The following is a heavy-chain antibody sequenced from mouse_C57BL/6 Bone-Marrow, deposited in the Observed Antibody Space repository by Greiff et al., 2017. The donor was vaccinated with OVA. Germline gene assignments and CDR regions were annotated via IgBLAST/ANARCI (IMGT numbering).Heavy chain of an antibody. CDR3: ARVSLGLLGGYAMDY. V-gene: IGHV2-2*01. CDR2: IWSGGST. Sequence: VHLVESGPGLVQPSQSLSITCTVSGFSLTSYGVHWVRQSPGKGLEWLGVIWSGGSTDYNAAFISRLSISKDNSKSQVFFKMNSLQADDTAIYYCARVSLGLLGGYAMDYWGQGTSVTVSS. D-gene: IGHD3-1*01. J-gene: IGHJ4*01. CDR1: GFSLTSYG.